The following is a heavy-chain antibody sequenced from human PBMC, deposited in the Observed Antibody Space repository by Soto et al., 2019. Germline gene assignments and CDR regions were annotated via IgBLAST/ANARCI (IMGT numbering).Heavy chain of an antibody. CDR1: GFTFSSYG. Sequence: QVQLVESGGGVVQPGRSLRLSCAASGFTFSSYGMHWVRQAPGKGLEWVAVIWYDGSNKYYADSVKGRFTISRDNSKNTLYLQMNSLRAEDTAVYYCARVRGFLEWHQSYFDYCGQGTLVTVSS. CDR2: IWYDGSNK. V-gene: IGHV3-33*01. D-gene: IGHD3-3*01. CDR3: ARVRGFLEWHQSYFDY. J-gene: IGHJ4*02.